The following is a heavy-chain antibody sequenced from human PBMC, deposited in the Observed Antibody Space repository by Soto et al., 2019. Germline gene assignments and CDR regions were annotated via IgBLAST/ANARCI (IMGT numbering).Heavy chain of an antibody. V-gene: IGHV3-33*01. Sequence: QVQLVESGGGVVQPGRSLRLACAASGLSFTDYAIHWVRQAPGQGLEWVAVMRYDGTTKYYADSVKGRFTIARDNSKNTRYLQLSSLRAEDQAVYYCAGSYKYDNSGSHPFDNWGQGTLVTVSS. CDR1: GLSFTDYA. J-gene: IGHJ4*02. CDR3: AGSYKYDNSGSHPFDN. D-gene: IGHD3-22*01. CDR2: MRYDGTTK.